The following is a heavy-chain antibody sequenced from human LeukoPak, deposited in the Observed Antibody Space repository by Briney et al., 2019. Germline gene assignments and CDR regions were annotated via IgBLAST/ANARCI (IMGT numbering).Heavy chain of an antibody. V-gene: IGHV4-59*01. J-gene: IGHJ6*03. Sequence: PSETQSLTCTVSGGSISSYYWSWIRQPPGKGLEWIGYIHYSGTTNYNPSLKSRVTISVDTSKNQFSLKLSSVTAADTAVYYCARGGSGWGYYYYYMDVWGKGTTVTVSS. CDR1: GGSISSYY. D-gene: IGHD6-19*01. CDR3: ARGGSGWGYYYYYMDV. CDR2: IHYSGTT.